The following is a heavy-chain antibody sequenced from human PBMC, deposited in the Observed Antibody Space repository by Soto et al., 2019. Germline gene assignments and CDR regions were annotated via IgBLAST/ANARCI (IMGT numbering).Heavy chain of an antibody. V-gene: IGHV3-21*01. D-gene: IGHD6-6*01. CDR3: ASLDVIAARPVFNFDY. CDR1: GFTFSSYS. Sequence: GGSLRLSCAASGFTFSSYSMNWVRQAPGKGLEWVSSISSSSSYIYYADSVKGRFTISRDNAKNSLYLQMNSLRAEDTAVYYCASLDVIAARPVFNFDYWGQGTLVTVSS. CDR2: ISSSSSYI. J-gene: IGHJ4*02.